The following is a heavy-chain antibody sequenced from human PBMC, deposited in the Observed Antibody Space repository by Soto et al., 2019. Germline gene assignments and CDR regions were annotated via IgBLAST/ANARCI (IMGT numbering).Heavy chain of an antibody. CDR2: IKTDGSDT. Sequence: EVQLVESGGGLVQPGGSLRLSCAASGFTFSSYWMHWVRQSPGKGLVWVSRIKTDGSDTHYADSVKGRFTISRDNAKNTLYLQMNSLRDEDTAVYYCARPRTSDWAYDIWGQGTIVIVPS. V-gene: IGHV3-74*01. J-gene: IGHJ3*02. D-gene: IGHD3-9*01. CDR1: GFTFSSYW. CDR3: ARPRTSDWAYDI.